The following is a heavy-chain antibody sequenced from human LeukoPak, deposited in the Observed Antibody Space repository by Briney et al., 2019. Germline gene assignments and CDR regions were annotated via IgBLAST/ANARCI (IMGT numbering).Heavy chain of an antibody. J-gene: IGHJ6*02. CDR2: ISYDGSNK. V-gene: IGHV3-30*04. D-gene: IGHD3-22*01. CDR3: AMTLGPYYDSSGYGYYYYGMDV. CDR1: GFTFSSYA. Sequence: AGGSLRLSCAASGFTFSSYAMHWVRQAPGKGLEWVAVISYDGSNKYYADSVKGRFTISRDNSKNTLYLQMNSLRAEDTAVYYCAMTLGPYYDSSGYGYYYYGMDVWGQGTTVTVSS.